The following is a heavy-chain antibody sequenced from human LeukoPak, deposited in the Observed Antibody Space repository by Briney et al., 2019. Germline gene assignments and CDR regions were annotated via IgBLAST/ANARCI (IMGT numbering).Heavy chain of an antibody. Sequence: GASVKVFCKASGYTFTSYGISWVRQAPGQGLEWMGWISAYNGNTNYAQKLQGRVNMTTDTSTSTAYMELRSLRSDDTAVYYCARVPCSGGSCYSNWFDPWGQGTLVTVSS. CDR1: GYTFTSYG. CDR3: ARVPCSGGSCYSNWFDP. CDR2: ISAYNGNT. J-gene: IGHJ5*02. D-gene: IGHD2-15*01. V-gene: IGHV1-18*01.